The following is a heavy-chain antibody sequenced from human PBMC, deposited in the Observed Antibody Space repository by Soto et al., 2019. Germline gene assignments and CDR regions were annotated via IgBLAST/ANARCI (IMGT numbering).Heavy chain of an antibody. J-gene: IGHJ4*02. CDR1: GFTFSSYG. CDR2: IWYDGSNK. Sequence: PGGSLRLSCAASGFTFSSYGMHWVRQAPGKGLEWVAVIWYDGSNKYYADSVKGRFTISRDNSKNTLYLQMNSLRAEDTAVYYCARQSPGHYFDYWGQGXLVTVYS. CDR3: ARQSPGHYFDY. V-gene: IGHV3-33*01.